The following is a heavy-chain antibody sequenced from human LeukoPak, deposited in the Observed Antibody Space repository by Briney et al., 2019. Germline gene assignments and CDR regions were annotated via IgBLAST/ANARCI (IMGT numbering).Heavy chain of an antibody. CDR2: INTSGGSA. CDR3: ARDNGDYDY. CDR1: GYTFTSYY. Sequence: ASVKVSCKASGYTFTSYYMHWVRQAPGQGLEWMGIINTSGGSATYAQKFQGRVTMTRDTSTSTVYMELRSLRSDDTAVYYCARDNGDYDYWGQGTLVTVSS. D-gene: IGHD4-17*01. J-gene: IGHJ4*02. V-gene: IGHV1-46*01.